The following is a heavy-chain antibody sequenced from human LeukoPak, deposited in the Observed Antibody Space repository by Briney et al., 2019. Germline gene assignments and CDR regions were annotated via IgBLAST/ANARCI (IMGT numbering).Heavy chain of an antibody. V-gene: IGHV1-2*02. CDR1: GYTFTGQY. Sequence: GASVKVSCKASGYTFTGQYMHWVRQAPGQGLEWMGWINPNSGGTNYVQKFQGRVTMTRDTSVSTAYMELSSLISDDTAVYYCASGGSYRSSTSCSFDYWGQGALVTVSS. D-gene: IGHD2-2*01. CDR3: ASGGSYRSSTSCSFDY. CDR2: INPNSGGT. J-gene: IGHJ4*02.